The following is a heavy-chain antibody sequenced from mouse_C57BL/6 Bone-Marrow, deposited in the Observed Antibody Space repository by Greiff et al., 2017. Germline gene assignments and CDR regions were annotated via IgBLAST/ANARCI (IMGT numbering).Heavy chain of an antibody. CDR2: IDPAGGYT. V-gene: IGHV1-50*01. Sequence: VQLQQPGAELVKPGASVKLSCKASGYTFTSYWVKWVKQRPGQGLEWIGEIDPAGGYTNYNHKIKGKATLTVDTSYSTAYMQLSSLTSEDSAVYYFAQVDYDEAKDYWGQGPAVTVSS. CDR3: AQVDYDEAKDY. D-gene: IGHD2-4*01. CDR1: GYTFTSYW. J-gene: IGHJ4*01.